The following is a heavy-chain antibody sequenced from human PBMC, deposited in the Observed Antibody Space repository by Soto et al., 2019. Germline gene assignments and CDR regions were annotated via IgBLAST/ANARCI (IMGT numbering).Heavy chain of an antibody. V-gene: IGHV1-69*06. Sequence: QVQLVQSGAEVKKPGSSVKVSCKASGGTFSSNAISWVRQAPGQGLEWMGGIIPIYASPNYAQNFQGRVTVTADKATSTAYLELSGLKFADSAIYYCAVTVTGSRSPLAHWGQGTLVIVSS. J-gene: IGHJ4*02. CDR1: GGTFSSNA. CDR3: AVTVTGSRSPLAH. CDR2: IIPIYASP. D-gene: IGHD3-9*01.